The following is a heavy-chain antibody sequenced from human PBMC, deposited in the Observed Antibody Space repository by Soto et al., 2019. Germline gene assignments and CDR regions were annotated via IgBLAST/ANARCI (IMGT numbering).Heavy chain of an antibody. CDR3: ARGRGMGYSTTWIIYWYNNMDV. V-gene: IGHV1-69*01. J-gene: IGHJ6*02. D-gene: IGHD1-1*01. CDR2: IITIFGTT. CDR1: GGTFSSYA. Sequence: QVQLVQSGAEVKKPGSSVRVSCKASGGTFSSYAITWVRQAPGQGLEWMGGIITIFGTTNYAQQFQGRVTITADDSTHTAYMALSSLRSEDTAVDYCARGRGMGYSTTWIIYWYNNMDVWGQGTSVTVSS.